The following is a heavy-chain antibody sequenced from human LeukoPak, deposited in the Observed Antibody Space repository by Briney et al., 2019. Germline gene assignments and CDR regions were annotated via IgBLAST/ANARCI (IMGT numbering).Heavy chain of an antibody. Sequence: GGSLRLSCAASGFTFSSYAMHWVRQAPGKGLEWVAVISYDGSNKYYADSVKGRFTISRDNSKNTLYLQMNSLRAEDTAVYYCARDGSQWLANYYFDYWGQGTLVTVSS. J-gene: IGHJ4*02. CDR1: GFTFSSYA. CDR2: ISYDGSNK. D-gene: IGHD6-19*01. CDR3: ARDGSQWLANYYFDY. V-gene: IGHV3-30*04.